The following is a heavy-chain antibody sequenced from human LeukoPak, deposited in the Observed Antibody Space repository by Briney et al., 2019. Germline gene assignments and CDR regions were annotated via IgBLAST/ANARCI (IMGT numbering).Heavy chain of an antibody. CDR1: GFTFSSYA. J-gene: IGHJ4*02. CDR3: ARVRDSSGWYLFDY. CDR2: ISSNGGST. Sequence: GGSRRLSCAASGFTFSSYAMHWVRQAPGKGLEYVSAISSNGGSTYYANSVKGRFTISRDNSKNTLYLQMGSLRAEDMAVYYCARVRDSSGWYLFDYWGQGTLVTVSS. D-gene: IGHD6-19*01. V-gene: IGHV3-64*01.